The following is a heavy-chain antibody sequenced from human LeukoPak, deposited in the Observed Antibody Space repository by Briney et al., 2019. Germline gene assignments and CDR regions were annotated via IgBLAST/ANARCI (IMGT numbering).Heavy chain of an antibody. J-gene: IGHJ4*02. CDR1: GFNFANHA. CDR2: ISGGGDIT. Sequence: GGSLRLSCAASGFNFANHAMSWVRQTAGKGLEWVSAISGGGDITCYADSVKGRFTISRDNSKDTLFLQMHSLRPGDTAVYYCVREDTPATANYWGQGTLVTISS. D-gene: IGHD2-21*02. V-gene: IGHV3-23*01. CDR3: VREDTPATANY.